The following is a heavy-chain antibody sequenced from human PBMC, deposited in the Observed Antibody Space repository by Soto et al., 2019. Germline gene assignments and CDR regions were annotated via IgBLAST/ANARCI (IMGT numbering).Heavy chain of an antibody. D-gene: IGHD2-21*02. Sequence: SETLSLTCAVSGGSISSGGYSWSWIRQPPGKGLEWIGYIYHTGDTNYNPSLKSRVTISVDTSKNQFSLKLSSVTAADTAVYYCAGGLGVVTAGRPYFDYWGQGTLVTVSS. J-gene: IGHJ4*02. CDR1: GGSISSGGYS. V-gene: IGHV4-30-2*01. CDR3: AGGLGVVTAGRPYFDY. CDR2: IYHTGDT.